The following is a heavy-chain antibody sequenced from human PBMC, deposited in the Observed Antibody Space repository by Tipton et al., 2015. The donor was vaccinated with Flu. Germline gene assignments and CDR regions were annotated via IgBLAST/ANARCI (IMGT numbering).Heavy chain of an antibody. CDR3: TRTGGMDV. CDR1: GFTFSQYW. J-gene: IGHJ6*02. V-gene: IGHV3-7*01. Sequence: SLRLSCATSGFTFSQYWMNWVRQAPGKGLEWVANIKHDGSEKHYAESVKGRFTISRDNARNTLYLQMDSLRAEDTAVYYCTRTGGMDVWGQGTTVTVSS. CDR2: IKHDGSEK.